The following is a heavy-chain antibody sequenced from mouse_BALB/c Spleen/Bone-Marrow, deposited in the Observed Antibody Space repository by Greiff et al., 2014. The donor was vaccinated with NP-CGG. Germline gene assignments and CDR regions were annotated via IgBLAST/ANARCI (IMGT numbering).Heavy chain of an antibody. CDR2: IWRGGST. V-gene: IGHV2-5*01. J-gene: IGHJ1*01. CDR1: GFSLTRNG. CDR3: AKGGITTVWYFDV. Sequence: VQLVESGPGLVQPSQSLSITCTVSGFSLTRNGVHWVRQPPGKGLEWLGVIWRGGSTDYNEAFMPRLSITKDNSKSQVFFKMNSLQGDDTAIYYCAKGGITTVWYFDVWGAGTTVTVSS. D-gene: IGHD1-1*01.